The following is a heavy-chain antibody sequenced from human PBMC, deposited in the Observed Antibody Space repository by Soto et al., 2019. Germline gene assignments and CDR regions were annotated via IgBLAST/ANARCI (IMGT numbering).Heavy chain of an antibody. CDR3: ATDRRGLMVYDTLDY. J-gene: IGHJ4*02. Sequence: QVQLVESGGGVVQPGRSLRLSCAASGFTFSSYGMHWVRQAPGKGLEWVAVISYDGSNKYYADSVKGRFTISRDNSKNTLYLQMNSLRAEDTAVYYCATDRRGLMVYDTLDYWGQGTLVTVSS. V-gene: IGHV3-30*03. CDR2: ISYDGSNK. CDR1: GFTFSSYG. D-gene: IGHD2-8*01.